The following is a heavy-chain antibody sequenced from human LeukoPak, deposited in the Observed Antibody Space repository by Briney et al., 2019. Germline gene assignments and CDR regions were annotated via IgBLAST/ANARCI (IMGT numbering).Heavy chain of an antibody. CDR2: ISSSGNTI. D-gene: IGHD3-22*01. CDR3: GSGVIFYDRSGRNY. V-gene: IGHV3-48*03. J-gene: IGHJ4*02. Sequence: PGGSLRLSCAASGFTFSSDEMNWGRQAPGKGQEWGSSISSSGNTIYYADSVKGRFTVSRDSAKNSVYLQMTSLRAEDTAVYYCGSGVIFYDRSGRNYWGQGTLVTVAS. CDR1: GFTFSSDE.